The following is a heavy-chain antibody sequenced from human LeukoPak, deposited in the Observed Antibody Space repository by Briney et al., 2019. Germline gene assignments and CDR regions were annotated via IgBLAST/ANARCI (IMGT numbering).Heavy chain of an antibody. CDR2: IYYSGST. CDR3: ARGQLERAPHYYYGMDV. V-gene: IGHV4-61*01. CDR1: GGSVSSGSYY. J-gene: IGHJ6*02. D-gene: IGHD1-1*01. Sequence: SETLSLTCTVSGGSVSSGSYYWSWIRQPPGKGLEWIGYIYYSGSTNYNPSLKSRVTISVDTSKNQFSLKLSSVTAADTAVYYCARGQLERAPHYYYGMDVWGQGTTVTVSS.